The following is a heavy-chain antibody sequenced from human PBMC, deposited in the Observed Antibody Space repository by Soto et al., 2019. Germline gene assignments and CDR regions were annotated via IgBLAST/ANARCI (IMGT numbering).Heavy chain of an antibody. CDR2: ISAYNGNT. CDR1: GGTFTSYG. J-gene: IGHJ3*02. Sequence: ASVKVSCKASGGTFTSYGISWVRQAPGQGLEWMGWISAYNGNTNYAQKLQGRVTMTTDTSTSTAYMELRSLRSDDTAVYYCARGAFKYSYGPFDIWGQGTMVTVSS. D-gene: IGHD5-18*01. V-gene: IGHV1-18*01. CDR3: ARGAFKYSYGPFDI.